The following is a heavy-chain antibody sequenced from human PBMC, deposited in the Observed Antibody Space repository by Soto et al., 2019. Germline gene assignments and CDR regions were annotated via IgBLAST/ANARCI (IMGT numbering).Heavy chain of an antibody. CDR1: GGTFSSYA. Sequence: SVKVSCKASGGTFSSYAINWVRQAPGQGLEGMGGIIPIFGTANYAQKFQGRGTMTADESTSTAYMELRSLRSDDTAVYYCAIVSTSLFYDSSGYYIGYFDYWGQGTLVTVSS. J-gene: IGHJ4*02. CDR2: IIPIFGTA. CDR3: AIVSTSLFYDSSGYYIGYFDY. V-gene: IGHV1-69*13. D-gene: IGHD3-22*01.